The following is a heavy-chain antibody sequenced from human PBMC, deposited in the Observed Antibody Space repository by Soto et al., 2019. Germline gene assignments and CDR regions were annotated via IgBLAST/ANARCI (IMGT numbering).Heavy chain of an antibody. CDR1: GGTFSSYA. Sequence: QVQLVQSGAEVKKPGSSVKVSCKASGGTFSSYAISWVRQAPGQGLEWMGGIIPIFGTANYAQKFQGRVTITADESTSTAYMELSSLRSEDTAVYYCARGVVVGATRVLGAFFDYWGQGTLVTVSS. D-gene: IGHD1-26*01. J-gene: IGHJ4*02. CDR2: IIPIFGTA. V-gene: IGHV1-69*01. CDR3: ARGVVVGATRVLGAFFDY.